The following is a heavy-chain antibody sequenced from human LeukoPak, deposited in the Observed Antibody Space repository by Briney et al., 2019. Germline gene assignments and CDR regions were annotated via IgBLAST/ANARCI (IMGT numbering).Heavy chain of an antibody. V-gene: IGHV3-33*01. D-gene: IGHD2-2*01. J-gene: IGHJ4*02. CDR3: ARGQLLFDY. CDR2: IWYDGNKK. Sequence: GGSLRLSCAASGFTFSSYGLHWVRQAPGKGLEWVAVIWYDGNKKYYADSVKGRFTISRDNSKNTLYLQMNSLRAEDTAVYYCARGQLLFDYWGREPWSPSPQ. CDR1: GFTFSSYG.